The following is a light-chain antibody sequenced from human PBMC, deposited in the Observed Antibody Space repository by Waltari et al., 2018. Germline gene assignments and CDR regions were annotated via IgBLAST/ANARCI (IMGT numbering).Light chain of an antibody. CDR3: QQRSKWPPT. J-gene: IGKJ1*01. CDR1: QIVGKF. Sequence: EIVLTQSPATLSLSPGERATLPCRTSQIVGKFLAWYQQKPGRAPRLLISDASNRATGIPARFSGSGSGTDFTLTITSLEPEDFAIYFCQQRSKWPPTFGQGTKVEIK. CDR2: DAS. V-gene: IGKV3-11*01.